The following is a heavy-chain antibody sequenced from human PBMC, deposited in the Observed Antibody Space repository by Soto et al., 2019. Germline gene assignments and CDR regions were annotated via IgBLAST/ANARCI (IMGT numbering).Heavy chain of an antibody. CDR3: ATGHPYYDFWSGSRHYYYYMDV. J-gene: IGHJ6*03. D-gene: IGHD3-3*01. CDR1: GGSFSGYY. CDR2: INHSGST. Sequence: PSETLSLTCAVYGGSFSGYYWSWIRQPPGKGLEWIGEINHSGSTNYNPSLKSRVTISVDTSKNQFSLKLSSVTAADTAVYYCATGHPYYDFWSGSRHYYYYMDVWGKGTTVTVSS. V-gene: IGHV4-34*01.